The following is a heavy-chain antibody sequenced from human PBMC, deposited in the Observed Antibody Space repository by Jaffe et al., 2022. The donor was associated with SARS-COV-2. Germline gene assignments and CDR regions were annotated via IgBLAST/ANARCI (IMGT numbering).Heavy chain of an antibody. CDR1: GGSVSSGHHY. V-gene: IGHV4-31*03. D-gene: IGHD3-22*01. J-gene: IGHJ4*02. Sequence: QVQLQESGPGLVKPSQTLSLTCSVSGGSVSSGHHYWSWIRQHPGKGLEWIGYIYYNGNTYYNPSLKSRLTISMDASKNQFSLKLNSVTAADTAVYSCAAFDSSGYEVEYWGQGTLVTVSS. CDR3: AAFDSSGYEVEY. CDR2: IYYNGNT.